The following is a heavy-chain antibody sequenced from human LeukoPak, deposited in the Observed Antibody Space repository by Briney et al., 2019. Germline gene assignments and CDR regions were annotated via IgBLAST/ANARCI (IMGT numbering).Heavy chain of an antibody. Sequence: GGSLRLSCAASGFTFSSYAMSWVRQAPGKGLEWVSSISSSGGSTYYVDSVKGRFTISRDYSKNTLYLQMNSLRVEDTAMYYCAKDRSDSGSYYPDYWGQGTLVTVSS. CDR2: ISSSGGST. J-gene: IGHJ4*02. CDR1: GFTFSSYA. D-gene: IGHD3-10*01. CDR3: AKDRSDSGSYYPDY. V-gene: IGHV3-23*01.